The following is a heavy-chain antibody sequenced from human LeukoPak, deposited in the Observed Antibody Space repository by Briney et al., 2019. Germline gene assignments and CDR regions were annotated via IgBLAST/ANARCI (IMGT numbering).Heavy chain of an antibody. Sequence: PGGSLRLSCAASGFTFSSYSMNWVRQAPGNGLEWVSSISSSSSYIYYADSVKGRFTISRDNAKNSLYLQMNSLRAEDTAVYYCARAKMATIIEAGYWGQGTLVAVSS. CDR2: ISSSSSYI. D-gene: IGHD5-24*01. V-gene: IGHV3-21*01. CDR3: ARAKMATIIEAGY. CDR1: GFTFSSYS. J-gene: IGHJ4*02.